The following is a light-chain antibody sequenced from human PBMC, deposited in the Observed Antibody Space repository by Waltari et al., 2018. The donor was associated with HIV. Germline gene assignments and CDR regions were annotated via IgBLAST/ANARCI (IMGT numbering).Light chain of an antibody. J-gene: IGKJ2*01. Sequence: EIVLTQSLGTLSLSPGERATLSCRASQRVSNSYLDRYQQKPGQAPRLLIYGASSRATGIPDRFSGSVSGTDVTLTISRLEPEDFAVYYCQQYGSSPWYTFGQGTKLEIK. CDR3: QQYGSSPWYT. CDR2: GAS. CDR1: QRVSNSY. V-gene: IGKV3-20*01.